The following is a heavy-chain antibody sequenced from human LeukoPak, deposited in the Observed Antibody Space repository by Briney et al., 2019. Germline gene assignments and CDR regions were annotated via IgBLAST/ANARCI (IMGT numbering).Heavy chain of an antibody. V-gene: IGHV3-30-3*01. CDR2: ISYDGSNK. Sequence: GRSLRLSCAASGFTFSSYAMHWVRQAPGKGLEWVAVISYDGSNKYYADSVKGRFTISRDNPKNTLYLQMNSLRAEDTAVYYCARDFDYWGQGTLVTVSS. CDR3: ARDFDY. J-gene: IGHJ4*02. CDR1: GFTFSSYA.